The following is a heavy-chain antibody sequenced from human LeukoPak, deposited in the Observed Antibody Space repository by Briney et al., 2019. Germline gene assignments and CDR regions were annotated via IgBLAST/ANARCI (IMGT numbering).Heavy chain of an antibody. Sequence: GGSLRLSCAASGLIFSSYAMSWVRQAPGKGLEWVAVIWYDGSNKYYADSVKGRFTISRDNSKNTLYLQMNSLRAEDTAVYYCVRDEDGDYEYFQHWGQGTLVTVSS. CDR2: IWYDGSNK. D-gene: IGHD4-17*01. V-gene: IGHV3-33*08. CDR1: GLIFSSYA. J-gene: IGHJ1*01. CDR3: VRDEDGDYEYFQH.